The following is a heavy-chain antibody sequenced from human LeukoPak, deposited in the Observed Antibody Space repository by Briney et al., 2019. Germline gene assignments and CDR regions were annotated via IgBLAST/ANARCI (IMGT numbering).Heavy chain of an antibody. CDR2: MNPNSGNT. V-gene: IGHV1-8*01. D-gene: IGHD5-18*01. CDR3: ARAGGYSYGLDY. Sequence: ASVKVSCKASGYTFTSYDINWVRQATGQGLERMGWMNPNSGNTGYAQKFQGRVTMTRNTSISTAYMELSSLRSEDTAVYYCARAGGYSYGLDYWGQGTLVTVSS. J-gene: IGHJ4*02. CDR1: GYTFTSYD.